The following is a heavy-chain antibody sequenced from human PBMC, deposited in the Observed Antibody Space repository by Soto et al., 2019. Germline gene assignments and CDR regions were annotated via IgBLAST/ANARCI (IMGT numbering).Heavy chain of an antibody. CDR2: IYHSGST. CDR3: ARGEYCSSTSCYAFDY. Sequence: HSETLSLTCAVSGGSISSGGYSWSWIRQPPGKGLEWIGYIYHSGSTYYNPSLKSRVTISVDRSKNQFSLKLSSVTAADTAVYYCARGEYCSSTSCYAFDYWGQGTLVTVSS. V-gene: IGHV4-30-2*01. CDR1: GGSISSGGYS. J-gene: IGHJ4*02. D-gene: IGHD2-2*01.